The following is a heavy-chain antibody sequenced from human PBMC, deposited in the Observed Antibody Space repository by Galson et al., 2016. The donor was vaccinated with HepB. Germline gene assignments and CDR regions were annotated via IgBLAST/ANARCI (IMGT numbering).Heavy chain of an antibody. CDR1: DASFSSGGYY. J-gene: IGHJ4*02. D-gene: IGHD3-22*01. CDR3: ARMARYYDNSPPL. V-gene: IGHV4-31*03. CDR2: IYYSGST. Sequence: TLSLTCSVSDASFSSGGYYWNWIRQLPGKGLEWIGHIYYSGSTHYSPSLSSRFTISIDTSDSQFSLRLSSVTAADPAVYYCARMARYYDNSPPLWGQGTLVTVSS.